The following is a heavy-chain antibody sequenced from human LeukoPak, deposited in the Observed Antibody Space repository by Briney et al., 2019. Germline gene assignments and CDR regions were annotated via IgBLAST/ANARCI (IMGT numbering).Heavy chain of an antibody. CDR2: RYYRGIT. Sequence: PSETLSLICNVSGGSISSCYWSRTRQPPRKGLEWIGNRYYRGITNYNPSINSRVSMSLDTSRNHFSLRLSSVTAADTAVYYCAGDRGSRSYVGTWGQGNLVTVSS. V-gene: IGHV4-59*01. CDR3: AGDRGSRSYVGT. J-gene: IGHJ5*02. CDR1: GGSISSCY. D-gene: IGHD3-16*01.